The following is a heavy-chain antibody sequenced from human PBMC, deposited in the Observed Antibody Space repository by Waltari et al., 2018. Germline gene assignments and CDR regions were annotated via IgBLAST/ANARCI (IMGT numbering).Heavy chain of an antibody. CDR1: GGSFSRYY. Sequence: QVQLQASGPGLVKPSETLSLTCPVSGGSFSRYYWSWIRLPPGKGLEWIGYIYTSGSTNYNPSLKSRVTISVDTSKNQFSLKLSSVTAADTAVYYCARARGYSYGYYFDYWGQGTLVTVSS. CDR3: ARARGYSYGYYFDY. V-gene: IGHV4-4*09. D-gene: IGHD5-18*01. CDR2: IYTSGST. J-gene: IGHJ4*02.